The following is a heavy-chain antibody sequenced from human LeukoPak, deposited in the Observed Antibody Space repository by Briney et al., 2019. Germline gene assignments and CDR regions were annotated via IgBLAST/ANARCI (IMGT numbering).Heavy chain of an antibody. CDR2: IYYSGST. Sequence: TLSLTCTVSGGSISSGDYYWSWIRQPPGKGLEWIGYIYYSGSTYYNPSLKSRVTISVDTSKNQFSLKLSSVTAADTAVYYCARDVDCSSTSCPNWFDPWGQGTLVTVSS. V-gene: IGHV4-30-4*08. CDR1: GGSISSGDYY. J-gene: IGHJ5*02. CDR3: ARDVDCSSTSCPNWFDP. D-gene: IGHD2-2*01.